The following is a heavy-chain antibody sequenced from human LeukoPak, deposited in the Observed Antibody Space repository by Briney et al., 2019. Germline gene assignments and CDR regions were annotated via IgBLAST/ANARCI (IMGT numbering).Heavy chain of an antibody. CDR1: GFTFSSYA. CDR3: ARDRVAGVGSYYYYGMDV. V-gene: IGHV3-30-3*01. Sequence: GRSLRLSCAASGFTFSSYAMHWVRQAPGKGLEWVAVISYDGSNKYYADSVKGRSTISRDNSKNTLYLQMNSLRAEDTAVYCCARDRVAGVGSYYYYGMDVWGQGTTVTVSS. D-gene: IGHD6-19*01. J-gene: IGHJ6*02. CDR2: ISYDGSNK.